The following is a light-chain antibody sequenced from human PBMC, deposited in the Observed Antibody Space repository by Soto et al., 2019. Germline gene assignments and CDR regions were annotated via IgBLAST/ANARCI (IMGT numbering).Light chain of an antibody. CDR3: QKYDSSPRT. Sequence: EIVLTQSPGTLSLSPGERATLSCRASQSVNINYLAWYQQKPGQGPRLLMYGASSRATGIPDRFSGSGSGTAFPLTITRRDPEDFAVYYCQKYDSSPRTFGQGTRVEIK. J-gene: IGKJ1*01. CDR1: QSVNINY. V-gene: IGKV3-20*01. CDR2: GAS.